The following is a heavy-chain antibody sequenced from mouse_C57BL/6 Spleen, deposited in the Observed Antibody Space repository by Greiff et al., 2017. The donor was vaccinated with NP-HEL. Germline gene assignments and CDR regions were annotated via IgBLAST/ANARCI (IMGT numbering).Heavy chain of an antibody. J-gene: IGHJ4*01. D-gene: IGHD2-4*01. V-gene: IGHV1-80*01. CDR1: GYAFSSYW. CDR2: IYPGDGDT. Sequence: VQLQQSGAELVKPGASVKISCKASGYAFSSYWMNWVKQRPGKGLEWIGQIYPGDGDTNYNGKFKGKATLTADKSSSTAYMQLSSLTSEDSAVYFCARDRLRYAMDYWGQGTSVTVSS. CDR3: ARDRLRYAMDY.